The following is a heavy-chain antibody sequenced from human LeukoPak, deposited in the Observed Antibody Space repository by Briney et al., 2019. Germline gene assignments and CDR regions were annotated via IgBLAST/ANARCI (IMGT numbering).Heavy chain of an antibody. J-gene: IGHJ4*02. D-gene: IGHD3-10*01. CDR1: GGSFSGYY. Sequence: SETLSLTCAVHGGSFSGYYWSWTRQPPGKGLEWIGEINHSGSTNYNPSLKSRVTISVDTSKNQFSLKLSSVTAADTAVYYCARAGRNYYGSGSPLPYWGQGTLVTVSS. CDR3: ARAGRNYYGSGSPLPY. V-gene: IGHV4-34*01. CDR2: INHSGST.